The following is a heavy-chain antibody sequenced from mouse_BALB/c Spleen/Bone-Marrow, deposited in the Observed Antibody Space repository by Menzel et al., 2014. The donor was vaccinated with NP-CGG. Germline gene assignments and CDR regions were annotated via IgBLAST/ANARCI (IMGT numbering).Heavy chain of an antibody. CDR1: GFNLKDTY. Sequence: EGQLQQSGAELVKPGASVKLSCTASGFNLKDTYMPWVKQRPEQGLERIGRIDPANGKTKYDPKFQGKATITADTSSNTAYLQLSSLTSEDTAVYYCARWEYYAMDYWGQGTSVTVSS. CDR2: IDPANGKT. CDR3: ARWEYYAMDY. D-gene: IGHD4-1*01. V-gene: IGHV14-3*02. J-gene: IGHJ4*01.